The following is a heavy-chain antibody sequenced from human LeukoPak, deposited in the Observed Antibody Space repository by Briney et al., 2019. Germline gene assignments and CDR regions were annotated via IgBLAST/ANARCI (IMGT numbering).Heavy chain of an antibody. V-gene: IGHV1-46*01. CDR3: AREAVAGTDDYYYGMDV. CDR2: INPSGGST. Sequence: GASVKVSCKASGYTFTSYYMHWVRQAPGQGLEWMGIINPSGGSTSYAQKFQGRVTMTRDTSTSTVYMELSSLRSEDTAVYYCAREAVAGTDDYYYGMDVWGQGTTVTVSS. CDR1: GYTFTSYY. D-gene: IGHD6-19*01. J-gene: IGHJ6*02.